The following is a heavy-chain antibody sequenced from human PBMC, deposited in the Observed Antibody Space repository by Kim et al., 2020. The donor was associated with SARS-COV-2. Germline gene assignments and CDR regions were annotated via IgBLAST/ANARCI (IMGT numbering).Heavy chain of an antibody. J-gene: IGHJ4*02. D-gene: IGHD3-22*01. CDR3: ARYYDSSGYSLFDY. Sequence: SETLSLTCTVSGGSISSGGYYWSWIRQHPGKGLEWIGYIYYSGSTYYNPSLKSRVTISVDTSKNQFSLKLSSVTAADTAVYYCARYYDSSGYSLFDYWGQGTLVTVSS. CDR1: GGSISSGGYY. CDR2: IYYSGST. V-gene: IGHV4-31*03.